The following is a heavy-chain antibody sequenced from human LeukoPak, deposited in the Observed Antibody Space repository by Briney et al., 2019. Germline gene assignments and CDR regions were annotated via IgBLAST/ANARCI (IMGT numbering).Heavy chain of an antibody. CDR3: ARYGSGTSYFDY. V-gene: IGHV4-31*03. Sequence: PSQTLSLTCTVSGGSISSGGYYWSWIRQHPGKGLEWIGYIYYSGSTYYNPSLKSRVTISVDTSKNQFSLKLSSVTAADTALYYCARYGSGTSYFDYWGQGTLVTVSS. CDR2: IYYSGST. D-gene: IGHD2-2*01. J-gene: IGHJ4*02. CDR1: GGSISSGGYY.